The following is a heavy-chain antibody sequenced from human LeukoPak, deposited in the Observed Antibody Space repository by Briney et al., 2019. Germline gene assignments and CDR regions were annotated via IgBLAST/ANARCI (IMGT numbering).Heavy chain of an antibody. D-gene: IGHD6-19*01. CDR2: FDPEDGET. J-gene: IGHJ4*02. V-gene: IGHV1-24*01. CDR3: ATSPRGWDDFDY. CDR1: GYTLTELS. Sequence: ASVKVSCKVSGYTLTELSMHWVRQAPGKGLDWMGGFDPEDGETIYAQKFQGRVTMTEDTSTDTAYMELSSLRSEDTAVYYCATSPRGWDDFDYWGQGTLVTVSS.